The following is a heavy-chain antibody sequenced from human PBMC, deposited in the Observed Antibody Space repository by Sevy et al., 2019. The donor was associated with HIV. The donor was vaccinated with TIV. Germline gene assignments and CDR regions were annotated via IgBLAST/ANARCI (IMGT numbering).Heavy chain of an antibody. Sequence: GGSLRLSCAVSGFTFSTSAMSWVRQAPGKGLEWVSSISGSGGSTDYADSVKGRFTNSRDNSKNTVYLQMNGLRAEDSAVYYCARVPHPAAMQTFYYFGMDVWGQGTTVTVSS. CDR3: ARVPHPAAMQTFYYFGMDV. D-gene: IGHD2-2*01. J-gene: IGHJ6*02. V-gene: IGHV3-23*01. CDR1: GFTFSTSA. CDR2: ISGSGGST.